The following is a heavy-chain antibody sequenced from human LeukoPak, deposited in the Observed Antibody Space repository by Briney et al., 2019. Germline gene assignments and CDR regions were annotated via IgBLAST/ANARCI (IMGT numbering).Heavy chain of an antibody. CDR1: GEPFSGYY. Sequence: PSETLSLTCGVSGEPFSGYYWTWIRQPPGKGFDWIGYINESRKTNYNPSRKSRLTISVDPSKNQFSLKLTSMTAADTAVYFCVRGRTDYDYYMDVWGKGNTVTVSS. CDR3: VRGRTDYDYYMDV. V-gene: IGHV4-34*01. J-gene: IGHJ6*03. CDR2: INESRKT.